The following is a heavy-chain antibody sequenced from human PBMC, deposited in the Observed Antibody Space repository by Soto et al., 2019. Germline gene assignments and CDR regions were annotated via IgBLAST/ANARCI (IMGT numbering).Heavy chain of an antibody. J-gene: IGHJ6*02. CDR1: GYTFTSYG. V-gene: IGHV1-18*04. CDR3: ARGLGTIFPYGMDV. Sequence: ASVKVSCKASGYTFTSYGSSWVRQAPGQGLEWMGWISAYNGNTNYAQKLQGRVTMTTDTSTSTAYMELRSLRSDDTAVYYWARGLGTIFPYGMDVWGQGTTVTVSS. CDR2: ISAYNGNT. D-gene: IGHD3-3*01.